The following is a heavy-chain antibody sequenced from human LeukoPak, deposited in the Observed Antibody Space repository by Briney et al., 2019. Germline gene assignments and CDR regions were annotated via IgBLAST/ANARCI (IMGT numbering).Heavy chain of an antibody. D-gene: IGHD1-26*01. J-gene: IGHJ6*03. Sequence: PSETLSLTCAVYGGSFSGYYWSWIRQPPGKGLEWIREINHSGSTNYNPSLKSRVTISVDTSKNQFSLKLSSVTAADTAVYYCARGERGNYYMDVWGKGTTVTVSS. CDR3: ARGERGNYYMDV. CDR2: INHSGST. CDR1: GGSFSGYY. V-gene: IGHV4-34*01.